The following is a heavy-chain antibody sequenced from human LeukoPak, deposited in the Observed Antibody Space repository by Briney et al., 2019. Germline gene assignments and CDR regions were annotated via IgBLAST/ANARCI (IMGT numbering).Heavy chain of an antibody. CDR1: GFTFSSYA. D-gene: IGHD3-10*01. CDR2: ISGTGGNT. V-gene: IGHV3-23*01. Sequence: GGSLRLSCAASGFTFSSYAMSWVRQAPGKGLEWVSAISGTGGNTYNADSVKGRFTISRDNSKNTLYLQMNSLRAEDTAVYYCARDLPSSGSYDWGQGTLVTVSS. J-gene: IGHJ4*02. CDR3: ARDLPSSGSYD.